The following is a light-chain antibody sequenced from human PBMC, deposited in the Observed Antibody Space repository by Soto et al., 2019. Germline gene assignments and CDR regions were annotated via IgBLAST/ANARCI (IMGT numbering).Light chain of an antibody. CDR1: RSVLYMSNNKNH. Sequence: VVTQSPDSLAVSLGGGGTXYWXWRRSVLYMSNNKNHLAWYQQKPGQAPRLLIYDASTRATGIPARFSGSGSGTDFTLTISSLEPEDFAVYYCQQHNNWPPEITFGQGTRLEIK. V-gene: IGKV3-11*01. CDR2: DAS. J-gene: IGKJ5*01. CDR3: QQHNNWPPEIT.